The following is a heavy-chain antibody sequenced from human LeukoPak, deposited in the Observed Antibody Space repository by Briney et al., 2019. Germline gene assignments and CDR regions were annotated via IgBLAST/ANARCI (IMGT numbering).Heavy chain of an antibody. CDR2: IYYSGST. Sequence: SQTLSLTCTVSGGSISSGGYYWSWIRQHPGKGPEWIGYIYYSGSTYYNPSLKSRVTISVDTSKNQFSLKLSSVTAADTAVYYCARDPEVDAFDIWGQGTMVTVSS. D-gene: IGHD1-14*01. CDR3: ARDPEVDAFDI. CDR1: GGSISSGGYY. V-gene: IGHV4-31*03. J-gene: IGHJ3*02.